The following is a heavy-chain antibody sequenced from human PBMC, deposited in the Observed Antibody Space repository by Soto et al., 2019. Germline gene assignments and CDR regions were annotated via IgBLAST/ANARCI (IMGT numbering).Heavy chain of an antibody. CDR2: VYYSGST. J-gene: IGHJ4*02. D-gene: IGHD3-3*01. V-gene: IGHV4-59*01. CDR3: ARGITIFEGYFDY. Sequence: PSETLSLTCTVSGGSISSYYWSWIRQPPGKGLEWIGYVYYSGSTNYNPSLKSRVTISVDTSKNQFSLKLSSVTAADTAVYYCARGITIFEGYFDYWGQGTMVTVYS. CDR1: GGSISSYY.